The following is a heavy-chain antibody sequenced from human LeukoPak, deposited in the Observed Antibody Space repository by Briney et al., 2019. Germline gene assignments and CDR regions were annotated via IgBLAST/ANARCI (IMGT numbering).Heavy chain of an antibody. CDR1: DGSISSYY. Sequence: SETLSLTCTVSDGSISSYYWSWIRQPPGKGLEWIGYIHYSGSSAYIPSLKSRVTTSVDTSKDQFSLRLTSVTAADTALYYCARWYCSGDTCFHMDVWGKGTTVTVSS. CDR3: ARWYCSGDTCFHMDV. CDR2: IHYSGSS. D-gene: IGHD2-15*01. J-gene: IGHJ6*03. V-gene: IGHV4-59*08.